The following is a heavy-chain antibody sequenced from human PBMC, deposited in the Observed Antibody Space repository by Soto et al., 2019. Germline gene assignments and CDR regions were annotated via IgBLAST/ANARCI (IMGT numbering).Heavy chain of an antibody. J-gene: IGHJ4*02. Sequence: PVGSLRLSCAASGLTFSSCWMHWVRQAPGKGLVWVSRISSDGSSTNYADSVKGRFTISRDNAKNTIHLQMYNLRAEVADVYYCASLYGSDWFMDYWGQGSLVTVSS. CDR1: GLTFSSCW. CDR2: ISSDGSST. CDR3: ASLYGSDWFMDY. V-gene: IGHV3-74*01. D-gene: IGHD2-21*02.